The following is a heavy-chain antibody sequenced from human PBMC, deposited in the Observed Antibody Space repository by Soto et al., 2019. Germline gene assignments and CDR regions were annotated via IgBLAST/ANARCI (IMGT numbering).Heavy chain of an antibody. D-gene: IGHD3-3*01. CDR3: ARGVTYYDFWSGYYTDPFDY. CDR2: IIPIFGTA. CDR1: GGTFSSYA. Sequence: QVQLVQSGAEVKKPGSSVKVSCKASGGTFSSYAISWVRQAPGQGLEWMGGIIPIFGTANYAQKFQGRVTITPDETTSTAYMELSSLRSEDTAVYYCARGVTYYDFWSGYYTDPFDYWGQGTLVTVSS. J-gene: IGHJ4*02. V-gene: IGHV1-69*01.